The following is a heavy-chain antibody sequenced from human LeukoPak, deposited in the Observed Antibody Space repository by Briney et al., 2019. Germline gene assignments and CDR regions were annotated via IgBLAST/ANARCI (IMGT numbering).Heavy chain of an antibody. D-gene: IGHD5-24*01. CDR2: ISGSGGST. V-gene: IGHV3-23*01. CDR3: AKGDGYNVRDCYFDY. J-gene: IGHJ4*02. Sequence: PGGSLRLSCAASGFTFSSYAMSWVRLAPGKGLEWGSAISGSGGSTYYEDSVEGRFTISRDNSKNTLYLQMNSLRAEDTAVYYCAKGDGYNVRDCYFDYWGQGTLVTVSS. CDR1: GFTFSSYA.